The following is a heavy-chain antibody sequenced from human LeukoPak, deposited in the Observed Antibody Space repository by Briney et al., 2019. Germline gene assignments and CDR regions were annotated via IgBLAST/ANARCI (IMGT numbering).Heavy chain of an antibody. Sequence: PSETLSLTCAVYGGPFSGYYWSWIRQPPGKGLEWIGEINHSGSTNYNPSLKSRVTISVDTSKNQFSLKLSSVTAADTAVYYCARVSRRITMIVVVIKGAFDIWGQGTMVTVSS. CDR1: GGPFSGYY. J-gene: IGHJ3*02. V-gene: IGHV4-34*01. D-gene: IGHD3-22*01. CDR2: INHSGST. CDR3: ARVSRRITMIVVVIKGAFDI.